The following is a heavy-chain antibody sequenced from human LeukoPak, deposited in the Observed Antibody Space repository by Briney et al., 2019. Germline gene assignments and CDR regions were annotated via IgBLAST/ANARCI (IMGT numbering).Heavy chain of an antibody. CDR3: ARGGLGIYGIDY. CDR1: GYTFNTYG. J-gene: IGHJ4*02. Sequence: ASVKVSCRASGYTFNTYGVTWVRQVPGQGFEWMGWISPYNGDTNYAQKFQGRVTMTTDTLTSTVFMELRSLRSDDTAVYFCARGGLGIYGIDYWGQGTLVTVSS. CDR2: ISPYNGDT. V-gene: IGHV1-18*01. D-gene: IGHD3-16*01.